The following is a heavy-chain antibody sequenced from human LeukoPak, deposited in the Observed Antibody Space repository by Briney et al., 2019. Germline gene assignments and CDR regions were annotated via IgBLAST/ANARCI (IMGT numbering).Heavy chain of an antibody. D-gene: IGHD3-10*01. CDR2: IKSKNNGGTT. V-gene: IGHV3-15*01. CDR1: GFTFRNAW. CDR3: TTGSTSDYGSGSYTTIDY. Sequence: GGSLRLSCAASGFTFRNAWMSWVRQAPGKGLEWVGRIKSKNNGGTTDYAAPVTGRFTISRDDSRNTLYLQMNSLKTEGTGVYYCTTGSTSDYGSGSYTTIDYWGQGTLVTVSS. J-gene: IGHJ4*02.